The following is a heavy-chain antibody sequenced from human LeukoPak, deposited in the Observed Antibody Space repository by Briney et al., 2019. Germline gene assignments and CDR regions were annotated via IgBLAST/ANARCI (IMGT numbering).Heavy chain of an antibody. V-gene: IGHV1-18*01. Sequence: ASVKVSCKASGYTFMSYGISWVQQAPGQGLEWMGWISAYNGNTNYAQKLQGRVTMTTDTSTSTVYMELSSLRSEDTAVYYCARDRGYDFWSGFFDPWGQGTLVTVSS. D-gene: IGHD3-3*01. J-gene: IGHJ5*02. CDR2: ISAYNGNT. CDR3: ARDRGYDFWSGFFDP. CDR1: GYTFMSYG.